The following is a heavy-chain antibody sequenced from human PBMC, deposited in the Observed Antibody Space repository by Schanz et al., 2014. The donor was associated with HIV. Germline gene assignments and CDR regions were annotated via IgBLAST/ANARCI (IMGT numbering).Heavy chain of an antibody. CDR2: ISSDGSYK. CDR3: ARDPLPYYSDSGASFLNGLDV. V-gene: IGHV3-30*04. CDR1: GFTFSSYA. D-gene: IGHD3-22*01. Sequence: HVQLVQSGGALVQPGRSVRLSCAASGFTFSSYAMHWVRQAPGKGLEWVAIISSDGSYKYYADSVKGRFTISRDNSKNTLYLQMNSLRAEDTAIYYCARDPLPYYSDSGASFLNGLDVWGQGTTVTVSS. J-gene: IGHJ6*02.